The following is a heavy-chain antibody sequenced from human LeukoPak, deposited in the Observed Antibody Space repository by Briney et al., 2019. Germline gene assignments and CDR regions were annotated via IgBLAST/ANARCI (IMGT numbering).Heavy chain of an antibody. CDR3: ARHRGYCSSTSCYPYYFDY. D-gene: IGHD2-2*01. Sequence: PGGSLRLSCAASGFTVSNNYMSWVRQAPGKGLEWVSVLYSGGSTYYADSVKGRFTISRDNSKNTLYLQMNSPRAEDTAVYYCARHRGYCSSTSCYPYYFDYWGQGTLVTVSS. CDR2: LYSGGST. V-gene: IGHV3-66*04. J-gene: IGHJ4*02. CDR1: GFTVSNNY.